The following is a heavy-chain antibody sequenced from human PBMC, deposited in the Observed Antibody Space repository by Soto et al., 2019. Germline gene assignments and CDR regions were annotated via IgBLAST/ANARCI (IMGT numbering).Heavy chain of an antibody. V-gene: IGHV3-23*01. D-gene: IGHD2-2*01. Sequence: EVQVLESGGGLVQPGGSLRLSCAASGFTFSPYAMRWVRQAPGKGLAWVSSISGSAGSTYYAESVKGRFTVAGGNSKDTLDPQMNSLRAEDTAVYDCTKDAGRACTSASCSACPRLDYWGQGTLVTVSS. CDR1: GFTFSPYA. CDR3: TKDAGRACTSASCSACPRLDY. CDR2: ISGSAGST. J-gene: IGHJ4*02.